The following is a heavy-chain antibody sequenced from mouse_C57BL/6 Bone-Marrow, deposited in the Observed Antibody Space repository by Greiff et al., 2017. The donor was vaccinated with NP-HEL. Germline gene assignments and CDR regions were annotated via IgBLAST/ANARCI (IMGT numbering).Heavy chain of an antibody. J-gene: IGHJ3*01. CDR3: ADWFAY. CDR2: ISSGGSYT. Sequence: EVKLMESGGDLVKPGGSLKISCAASGFTFSSYGMSWVRQTPDKRLEWVATISSGGSYTYYPDSVKGRFTISRDNAKNTLYLQMSSLKSEDTAMYYCADWFAYWGQGTLVTVSA. CDR1: GFTFSSYG. V-gene: IGHV5-6*01.